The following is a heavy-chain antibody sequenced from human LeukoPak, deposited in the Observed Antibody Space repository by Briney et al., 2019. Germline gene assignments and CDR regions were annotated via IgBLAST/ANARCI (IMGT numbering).Heavy chain of an antibody. CDR2: ISDGGIT. CDR1: SGSISGYY. V-gene: IGHV4-59*01. D-gene: IGHD3-22*01. CDR3: ARTMYYYDARGFYYGGWFDP. Sequence: SETLSLTCTVSSGSISGYYWTWIRQPPGKGLEWIGFISDGGITNYNPPLKSRVTLSVDTSKNQFSLTLISVTAADTAVYFCARTMYYYDARGFYYGGWFDPWGQGTLVTVSS. J-gene: IGHJ5*02.